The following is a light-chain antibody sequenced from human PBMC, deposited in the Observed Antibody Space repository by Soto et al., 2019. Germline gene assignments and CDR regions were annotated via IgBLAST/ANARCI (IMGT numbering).Light chain of an antibody. CDR3: SSYATGGSYV. J-gene: IGLJ1*01. CDR1: SSDVGGYNS. CDR2: DVS. Sequence: QSALTQPASVSGSPGQSIAISCTGTSSDVGGYNSVSWYQQHPGKAPKLVIYDVSNRPSGVSNRFSGSKSGNTASLTISGLQAEDEADYYCSSYATGGSYVFGTGTKLTVL. V-gene: IGLV2-14*01.